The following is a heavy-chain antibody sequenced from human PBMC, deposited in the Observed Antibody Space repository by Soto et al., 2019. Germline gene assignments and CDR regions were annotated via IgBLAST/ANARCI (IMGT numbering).Heavy chain of an antibody. D-gene: IGHD2-21*01. CDR2: IYYSGNT. J-gene: IGHJ1*01. CDR3: ARGPIRAPRYLQH. Sequence: SETLSLTCTVSGGSISSVGYYWSWIRQHPGKGLEWIGYIYYSGNTYYNPSLKSRVTISVDTSKNQFSLKLSSVTAADTAVYYCARGPIRAPRYLQHWGQGTLVTVSS. CDR1: GGSISSVGYY. V-gene: IGHV4-31*03.